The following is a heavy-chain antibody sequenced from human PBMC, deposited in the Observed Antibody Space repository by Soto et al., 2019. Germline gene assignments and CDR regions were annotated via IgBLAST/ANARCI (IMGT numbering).Heavy chain of an antibody. CDR2: ISYDGSNK. D-gene: IGHD2-15*01. J-gene: IGHJ4*02. CDR3: AKDGGPDRGCSGGSCYRGLDY. V-gene: IGHV3-30*18. CDR1: GFTFSSYG. Sequence: QVQLVESGGGVVQPGRSLRLSCAASGFTFSSYGMHWVRQAPGTGLEWVAVISYDGSNKYYADSVKGRFTISRDNSKNTLYLQMNSLRAEDTAVYYCAKDGGPDRGCSGGSCYRGLDYWGQGTLVTVSS.